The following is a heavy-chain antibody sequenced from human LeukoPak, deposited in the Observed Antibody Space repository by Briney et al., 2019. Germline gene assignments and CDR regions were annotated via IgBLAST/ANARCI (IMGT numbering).Heavy chain of an antibody. J-gene: IGHJ4*02. V-gene: IGHV3-23*01. Sequence: PGGSLRLSCVASGFTISNYAMNWVRQAPGKGLEWVSGISGSGGSTYYADSMKGRFTISRDNSKNTLFLQMNSLRAEDTAVYYCAKDREGLSSGYDLEYFDYWGQGTLVTVSS. CDR1: GFTISNYA. CDR3: AKDREGLSSGYDLEYFDY. D-gene: IGHD5-12*01. CDR2: ISGSGGST.